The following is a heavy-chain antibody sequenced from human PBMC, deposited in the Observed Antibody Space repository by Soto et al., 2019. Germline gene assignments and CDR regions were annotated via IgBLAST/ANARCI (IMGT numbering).Heavy chain of an antibody. CDR1: GYTFTSYG. CDR3: ARDLMSGRAKYYYDSSGYFDY. J-gene: IGHJ4*02. Sequence: ASVKVSCKASGYTFTSYGISWVRQAPGQGLEWMGWISAYNGNTNYAQKLQGRVTMTTDTSTSTAYMELRSLRSDDTAGYYCARDLMSGRAKYYYDSSGYFDYWGQGTLVTVSS. D-gene: IGHD3-22*01. V-gene: IGHV1-18*01. CDR2: ISAYNGNT.